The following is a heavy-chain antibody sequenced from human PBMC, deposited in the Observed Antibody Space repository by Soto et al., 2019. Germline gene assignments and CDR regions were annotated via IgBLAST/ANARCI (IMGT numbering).Heavy chain of an antibody. CDR2: ISYDGSNE. CDR1: GFTFSDYA. Sequence: GGSLRLSCAASGFTFSDYAMHWVRQAPGKGLEWLAIISYDGSNEYYADSVKGRFTISRDNSKNTLFLQMNSLRADDSAAYYCATLHDYSFDKYFYYGIGVCGQGPTVTVYS. D-gene: IGHD4-4*01. J-gene: IGHJ6*02. V-gene: IGHV3-30*03. CDR3: ATLHDYSFDKYFYYGIGV.